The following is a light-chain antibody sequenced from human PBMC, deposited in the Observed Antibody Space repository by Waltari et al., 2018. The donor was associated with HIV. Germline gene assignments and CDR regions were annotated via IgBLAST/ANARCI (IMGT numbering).Light chain of an antibody. J-gene: IGLJ3*02. CDR1: SVRTYY. CDR2: DRN. CDR3: NSRDTIGHWF. Sequence: SSELAQAPAVSVALGQTVRITCTGDSVRTYYASWYQQKPGQAPVLVFYDRNNRPSGIPDRFSGSTSGDTASLTITGAQAEDEADYYCNSRDTIGHWFFGGGTKVTVL. V-gene: IGLV3-19*01.